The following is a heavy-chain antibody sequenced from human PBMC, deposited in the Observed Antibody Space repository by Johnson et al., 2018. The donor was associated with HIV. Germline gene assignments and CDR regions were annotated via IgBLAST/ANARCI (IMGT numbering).Heavy chain of an antibody. Sequence: VQLVESGGGLVQPGRSLRLSCAASGFRFDDYAMHWVRQAPGKGLEWVSGISWNSGSIGYVDSVKGRFTISRDNAKNSLYLQMNSLRAEDTALYYCARAFLSHYYDSSGPVDIWGQGTMVTVSS. D-gene: IGHD3-22*01. CDR1: GFRFDDYA. CDR3: ARAFLSHYYDSSGPVDI. V-gene: IGHV3-9*01. J-gene: IGHJ3*02. CDR2: ISWNSGSI.